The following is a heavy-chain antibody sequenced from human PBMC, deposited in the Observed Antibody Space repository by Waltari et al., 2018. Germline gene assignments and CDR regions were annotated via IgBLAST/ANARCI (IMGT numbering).Heavy chain of an antibody. CDR2: KNPNSGNT. CDR3: ARGSLYDSSVNAFDI. Sequence: QVQLVQSGAEVKKPGASVTVTCKASGYTFTSYDINWVRPATGQGLEWMGWKNPNSGNTGYAKKFQGRVTMTRNTSISTAYMELSSLRSEDTAVYYCARGSLYDSSVNAFDIWGQGTMVTVSS. D-gene: IGHD3-22*01. V-gene: IGHV1-8*01. J-gene: IGHJ3*02. CDR1: GYTFTSYD.